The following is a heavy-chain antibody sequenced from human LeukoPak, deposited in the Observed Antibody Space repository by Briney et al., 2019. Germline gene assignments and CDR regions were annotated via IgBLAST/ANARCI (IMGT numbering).Heavy chain of an antibody. Sequence: PGGSLRLSCAASGFTVSSFWMHWVRKAPGKGLVWVSRISSDGSNTYYADSVKGRFTISRDTAMNTLYLHMHSLREEDTAVYYCTRGRGAYGWFDPWGQGTQVTVSS. D-gene: IGHD3-10*01. CDR2: ISSDGSNT. CDR3: TRGRGAYGWFDP. CDR1: GFTVSSFW. J-gene: IGHJ5*02. V-gene: IGHV3-74*01.